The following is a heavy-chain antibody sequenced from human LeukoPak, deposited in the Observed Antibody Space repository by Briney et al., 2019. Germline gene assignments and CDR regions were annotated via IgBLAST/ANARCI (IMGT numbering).Heavy chain of an antibody. CDR1: GFTFSSYG. CDR3: AKGSLTNLDY. Sequence: PGRSLRLSCAASGFTFSSYGMHWVRQAPGKGLEWVAVISYDGSNKYYADSVKGRFTISRDNSKNTLYLQMNSLRAEDTAVYYCAKGSLTNLDYWGQGTLVTVSS. V-gene: IGHV3-30*18. CDR2: ISYDGSNK. D-gene: IGHD4/OR15-4a*01. J-gene: IGHJ4*02.